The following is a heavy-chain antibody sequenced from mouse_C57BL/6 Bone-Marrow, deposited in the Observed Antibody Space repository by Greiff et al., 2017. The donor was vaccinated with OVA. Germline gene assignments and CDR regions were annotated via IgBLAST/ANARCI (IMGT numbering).Heavy chain of an antibody. J-gene: IGHJ3*01. CDR2: IYPGSGNT. Sequence: QVHVKQSGPELVKPGASVKISCKASGYSFTSYYIHWVKQRPGQGLEWIGWIYPGSGNTKYNEKFKGKATLTADKSSSTAYMQLSSLTSEDSAVYYGASGGMSGFAYWGQGTLVTVSA. D-gene: IGHD1-3*01. V-gene: IGHV1-66*01. CDR1: GYSFTSYY. CDR3: ASGGMSGFAY.